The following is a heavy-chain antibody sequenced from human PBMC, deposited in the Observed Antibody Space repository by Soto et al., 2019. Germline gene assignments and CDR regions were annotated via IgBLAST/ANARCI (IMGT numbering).Heavy chain of an antibody. CDR1: GGSISSGGYS. Sequence: QLQLQESGSGLVKPSQTLSLTCAFSGGSISSGGYSWSWIRQPPGKGLEWIGYIYHSGSTYYNPSLKSRVTISVDRSKNQFSLKLSSVTAADTAVYYCASTTYYYDSSGYYYDYYFDYWGKGTLVTVSS. V-gene: IGHV4-30-2*01. D-gene: IGHD3-22*01. J-gene: IGHJ4*02. CDR3: ASTTYYYDSSGYYYDYYFDY. CDR2: IYHSGST.